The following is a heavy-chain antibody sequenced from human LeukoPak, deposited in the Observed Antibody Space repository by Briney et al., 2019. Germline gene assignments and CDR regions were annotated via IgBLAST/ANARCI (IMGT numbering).Heavy chain of an antibody. CDR3: ARESSGWFGELPTSYFNY. CDR1: GFTFDDYG. CDR2: INWNGGST. J-gene: IGHJ4*02. Sequence: GPGGSLRLSCAASGFTFDDYGMSWVRHAPGKGLEWVSAINWNGGSTGYADSVKGRFTISRDNAKNSLYLQMNSLRAEDTALYYCARESSGWFGELPTSYFNYWGQGTLVTVSS. V-gene: IGHV3-20*04. D-gene: IGHD3-10*01.